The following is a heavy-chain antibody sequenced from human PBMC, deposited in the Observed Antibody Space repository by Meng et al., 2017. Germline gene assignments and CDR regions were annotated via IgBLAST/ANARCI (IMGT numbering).Heavy chain of an antibody. D-gene: IGHD1-20*01. CDR2: ISSSSYI. CDR1: GFTFSSYS. V-gene: IGHV3-21*01. J-gene: IGHJ4*02. CDR3: ARVTCCEARPNGY. Sequence: GESLKIPRAASGFTFSSYSMNWVRQAPGKGLEWVSSISSSSYIYYADSVKGRFTISRDNAKNSLDLQMNSLRAEDTAVYYCARVTCCEARPNGYWGQGTLVTVSS.